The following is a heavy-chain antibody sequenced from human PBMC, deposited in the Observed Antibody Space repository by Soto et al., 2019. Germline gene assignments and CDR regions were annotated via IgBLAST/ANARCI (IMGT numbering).Heavy chain of an antibody. CDR1: GFTFSSYA. D-gene: IGHD6-19*01. CDR3: ARSSGWYSWFDY. J-gene: IGHJ4*02. V-gene: IGHV3-30-3*01. Sequence: QVQLVESGGGVVQPGRSLRLSCAASGFTFSSYAMHWVRQAPGKGLEWVAVISYDGSNKYYADSVKGRFTISRDNSKNTLYLQMNSLRAEDTAVYYCARSSGWYSWFDYWGQGTLVTVSS. CDR2: ISYDGSNK.